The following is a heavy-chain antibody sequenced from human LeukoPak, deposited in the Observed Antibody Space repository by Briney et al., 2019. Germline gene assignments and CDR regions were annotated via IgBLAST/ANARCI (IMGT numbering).Heavy chain of an antibody. CDR3: ARLQTGLSGYFDWLLYDFDY. J-gene: IGHJ4*02. CDR2: IYYSGST. D-gene: IGHD3-9*01. Sequence: SETLSLTCTVSGGSISSSSYYRGWIRQPPGKGLEWIGSIYYSGSTYYNPSLKSRVTISVDTSKNQFSLKLSSVTAADTAVYYCARLQTGLSGYFDWLLYDFDYWGQGTLVTVSS. V-gene: IGHV4-39*01. CDR1: GGSISSSSYY.